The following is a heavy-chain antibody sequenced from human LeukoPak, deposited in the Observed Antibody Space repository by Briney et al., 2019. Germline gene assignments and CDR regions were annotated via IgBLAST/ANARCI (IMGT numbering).Heavy chain of an antibody. Sequence: SETLSLTCTVSGGSISTSNYYWGWIRQPPGKGLEWIGNIFYSGSTYYSPSLRSRVTISLDTSRNQFSLKLNSVTAADTAVYYCAGGSWYSLDYWGQGTLVTVSS. CDR3: AGGSWYSLDY. V-gene: IGHV4-39*07. CDR2: IFYSGST. J-gene: IGHJ4*02. CDR1: GGSISTSNYY. D-gene: IGHD6-13*01.